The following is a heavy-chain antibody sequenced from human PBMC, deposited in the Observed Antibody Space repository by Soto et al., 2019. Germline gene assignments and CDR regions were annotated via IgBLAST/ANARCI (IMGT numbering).Heavy chain of an antibody. CDR1: GFTFSSYA. CDR3: ARLYYYDSRGYSY. CDR2: IVGSGGNT. V-gene: IGHV3-23*01. J-gene: IGHJ4*02. Sequence: EVQLLESGGGLVQPGGSLRLSCAASGFTFSSYAMSWVRQAPGKGLEWVSAIVGSGGNTYYADSVKGRFTISRDNSKNTLYLQMNSLRAEDTATYSCARLYYYDSRGYSYWGQGTRVTVSS. D-gene: IGHD3-22*01.